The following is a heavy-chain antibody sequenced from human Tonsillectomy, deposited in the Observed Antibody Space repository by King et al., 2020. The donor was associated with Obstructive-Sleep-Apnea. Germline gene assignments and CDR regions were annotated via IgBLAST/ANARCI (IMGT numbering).Heavy chain of an antibody. V-gene: IGHV1-18*04. D-gene: IGHD2-2*01. CDR2: ISAYNGHT. J-gene: IGHJ4*02. Sequence: QLVQSGAEVMKPGASVKVSCKASGYIFTSYGVSWVRQAPGQGLEWMGSISAYNGHTNYAQKLQGRVTMTTDTSTSTAYMDLRSLRSDDTAVYYCARDQYQLLSPFDYWGQGTLVTVSS. CDR3: ARDQYQLLSPFDY. CDR1: GYIFTSYG.